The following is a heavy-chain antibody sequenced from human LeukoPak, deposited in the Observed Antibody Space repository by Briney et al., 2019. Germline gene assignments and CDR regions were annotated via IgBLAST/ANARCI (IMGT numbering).Heavy chain of an antibody. J-gene: IGHJ4*02. CDR2: IYHSGST. D-gene: IGHD5-24*01. V-gene: IGHV4-34*01. CDR1: GGSFSGYY. Sequence: SETLSLTCAVYGGSFSGYYWSWIRQPPEMGLEWIGQIYHSGSTKYNGSLKSRVTISVDTSKNQFSLKLNSVTAADTAVYYCARGLFDMNTIRPFPFDLRGQGTLVTVSS. CDR3: ARGLFDMNTIRPFPFDL.